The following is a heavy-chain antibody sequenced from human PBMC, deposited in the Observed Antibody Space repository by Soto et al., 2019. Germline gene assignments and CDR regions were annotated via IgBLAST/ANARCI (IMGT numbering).Heavy chain of an antibody. D-gene: IGHD2-2*01. CDR1: GFTFSSYA. J-gene: IGHJ6*02. V-gene: IGHV3-23*01. Sequence: PGGSLRLSCAASGFTFSSYAMSWVRQAPGKGLEWVSVIIVSGGSTYYADSVKGRFTISRDISKNTLYLQLNSLRAEDTAVYYCAKYFVVVPAAMSFGYYHYGMDVWGQGTTVTVSS. CDR2: IIVSGGST. CDR3: AKYFVVVPAAMSFGYYHYGMDV.